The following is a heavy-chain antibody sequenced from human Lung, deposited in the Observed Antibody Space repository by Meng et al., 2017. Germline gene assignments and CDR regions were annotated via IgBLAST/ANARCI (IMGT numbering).Heavy chain of an antibody. CDR2: IYNSGST. CDR1: GGSISSRNYS. V-gene: IGHV4-30-4*01. J-gene: IGHJ2*01. Sequence: QVQCQESGPGLVKPSQTLSLTCTVSGGSISSRNYSWSWIRQPPGKGLEWSGHIYNSGSTYYNPSLKSRITISVDTSKNQFSLKLGSVTAADTAVYYCARGQKGYFDLWGRGTLVTVSS. CDR3: ARGQKGYFDL.